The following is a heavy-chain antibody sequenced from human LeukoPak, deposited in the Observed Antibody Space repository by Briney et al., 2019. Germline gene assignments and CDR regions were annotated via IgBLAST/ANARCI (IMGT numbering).Heavy chain of an antibody. J-gene: IGHJ6*02. D-gene: IGHD3-10*01. V-gene: IGHV4-31*03. Sequence: PSQTLSLTCTVSGGSVSSGGYYWSWIRQHPGKGPEWIGYIYNIGTTNYNPSLKSRLTILVDTSKNLFSLTLSSMTAADTAVYYCGRGRFGGYGTNVWGQGTTVTVSS. CDR3: GRGRFGGYGTNV. CDR1: GGSVSSGGYY. CDR2: IYNIGTT.